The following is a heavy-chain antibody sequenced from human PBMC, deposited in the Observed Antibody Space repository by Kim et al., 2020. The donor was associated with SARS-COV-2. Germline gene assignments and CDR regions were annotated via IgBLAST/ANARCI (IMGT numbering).Heavy chain of an antibody. D-gene: IGHD4-17*01. Sequence: GGSLRLSCAASGFTFSSYGMHWVRQAPGKGLEWVAVIWYDGSNKYYADSVKGRFTISRDNSKNTLYLQMNSLRAEDTAVYYCARAMGFFGTTVTLVDCWGQGTLVTVSS. V-gene: IGHV3-33*01. CDR1: GFTFSSYG. J-gene: IGHJ4*02. CDR2: IWYDGSNK. CDR3: ARAMGFFGTTVTLVDC.